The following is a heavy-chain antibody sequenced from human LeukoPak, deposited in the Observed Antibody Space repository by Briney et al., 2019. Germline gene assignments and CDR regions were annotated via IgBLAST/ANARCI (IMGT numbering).Heavy chain of an antibody. Sequence: PGGSLRLSCEASGFRFSDFGLHWVRQAPGKGLEWVAFIRSEENRFYYLPSLRGRFTISRDNSKNTLFLQMSSMRHEDTALYYCARGAGTYYGTDTLDLWRQGTMVTVSS. V-gene: IGHV3-30*02. CDR2: IRSEENRF. D-gene: IGHD1-26*01. CDR3: ARGAGTYYGTDTLDL. J-gene: IGHJ3*01. CDR1: GFRFSDFG.